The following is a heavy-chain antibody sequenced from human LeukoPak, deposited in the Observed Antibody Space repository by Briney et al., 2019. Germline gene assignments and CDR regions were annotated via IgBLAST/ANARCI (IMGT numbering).Heavy chain of an antibody. D-gene: IGHD6-19*01. CDR3: TRGRAAGD. Sequence: GASVKVSCKASGYTFTNNDINWVRQATGQAIEWMGWVSPDSGDTGYAPNFRSRVTMTTDTSINTAYMELTSLTSEDTAIYYCTRGRAAGDWGQGTLVTVSS. V-gene: IGHV1-8*01. J-gene: IGHJ4*02. CDR2: VSPDSGDT. CDR1: GYTFTNND.